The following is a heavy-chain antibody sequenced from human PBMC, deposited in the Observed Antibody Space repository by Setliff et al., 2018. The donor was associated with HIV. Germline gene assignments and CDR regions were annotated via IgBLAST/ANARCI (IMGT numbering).Heavy chain of an antibody. Sequence: SETLSLTCTISGGSISSHYWSWIRQPPGKGLEWIGSIHYSGSTNYNPFLKSRVTISVDTSKNQFSLKLSSVTAADTALYFCAREAYFFASGTYYFDSWGQGTLVTVSS. CDR2: IHYSGST. CDR3: AREAYFFASGTYYFDS. D-gene: IGHD3-10*01. V-gene: IGHV4-59*11. J-gene: IGHJ4*02. CDR1: GGSISSHY.